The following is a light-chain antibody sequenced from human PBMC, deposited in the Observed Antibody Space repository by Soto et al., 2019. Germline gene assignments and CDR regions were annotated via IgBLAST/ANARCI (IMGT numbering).Light chain of an antibody. CDR2: VAS. Sequence: DIQMTQSPSTLAASEGDTVIITCRASQTISRWLAWYQQKPGRAPKLLIYVASTLQSGVPSRFSGSGSGTEFTLTISSLQPDDFATYFCQQYNTYITFGPGTKVDIK. J-gene: IGKJ3*01. V-gene: IGKV1-5*01. CDR1: QTISRW. CDR3: QQYNTYIT.